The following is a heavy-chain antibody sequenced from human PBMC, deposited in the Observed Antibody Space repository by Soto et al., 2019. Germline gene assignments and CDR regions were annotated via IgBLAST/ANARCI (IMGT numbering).Heavy chain of an antibody. Sequence: VASVKVSCKASGYTFVDYALHWVRQAPGQGLEWVGWMNPKTGNIKSSHKFEDRVSITRDTATSTAYMELSGLRSEDTAVYFCTREEVVAENWFDPWGQGTLVTVSS. CDR1: GYTFVDYA. D-gene: IGHD3-22*01. J-gene: IGHJ5*02. V-gene: IGHV1-3*01. CDR2: MNPKTGNI. CDR3: TREEVVAENWFDP.